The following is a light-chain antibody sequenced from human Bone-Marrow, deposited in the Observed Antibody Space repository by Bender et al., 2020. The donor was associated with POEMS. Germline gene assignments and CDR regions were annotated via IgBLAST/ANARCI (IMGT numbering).Light chain of an antibody. J-gene: IGLJ2*01. Sequence: QSALTQPASVSGSPGQSITISCSGTNNDVGAYDFVSWFQHHPGKAPKLIIFDVSRRPSGVSNRFSGSKSGNTASLTISGLQPDDEADYYCSSYTSSSTLVVFGGGTKLTVL. CDR1: NNDVGAYDF. CDR2: DVS. CDR3: SSYTSSSTLVV. V-gene: IGLV2-14*03.